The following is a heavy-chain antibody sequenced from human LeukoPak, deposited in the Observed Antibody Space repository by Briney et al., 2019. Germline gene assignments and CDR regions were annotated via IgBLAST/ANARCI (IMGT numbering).Heavy chain of an antibody. V-gene: IGHV1-18*01. CDR1: GYTFTSYG. J-gene: IGHJ5*02. D-gene: IGHD3-22*01. CDR2: ISAYNGNT. CDR3: ARGRVYYDSSPNWFDP. Sequence: GASVKVSCKASGYTFTSYGISWVRQAPGQGLEWMGWISAYNGNTNYAQKLQGRVTMTTDTSTSTAYMELRSLRSDDTAVYYCARGRVYYDSSPNWFDPWGQGTLVTVSS.